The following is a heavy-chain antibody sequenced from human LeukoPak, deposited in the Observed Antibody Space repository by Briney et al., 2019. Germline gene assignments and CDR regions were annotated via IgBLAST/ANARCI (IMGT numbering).Heavy chain of an antibody. D-gene: IGHD2-2*01. Sequence: KYGESLKISCKGSGYSFTSYWIGWVRQMPGKGLEWMGIIYPGDSDTRYSPSFQGQVTISADKSISTAYLQWSSLKASDTAMYYCARLLRVPAAKGRYYYYYYMDVWGKGTTVTISS. CDR3: ARLLRVPAAKGRYYYYYYMDV. CDR1: GYSFTSYW. CDR2: IYPGDSDT. V-gene: IGHV5-51*01. J-gene: IGHJ6*03.